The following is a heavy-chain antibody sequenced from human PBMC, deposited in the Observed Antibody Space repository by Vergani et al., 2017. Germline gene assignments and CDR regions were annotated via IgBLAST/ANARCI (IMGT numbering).Heavy chain of an antibody. D-gene: IGHD5-12*01. J-gene: IGHJ4*02. CDR3: VKDARRYENFFLC. V-gene: IGHV3-23*01. CDR1: GFTFSTYA. Sequence: EVQLLESGGSLKQPGGSVRLSCAASGFTFSTYAMHWVRQAPGKGLEWVSALTGGGGSTYYADSFKGRFIISRDNSRDTLYLQMNSLRPEDTATYYCVKDARRYENFFLCWSQGTLVTVSS. CDR2: LTGGGGST.